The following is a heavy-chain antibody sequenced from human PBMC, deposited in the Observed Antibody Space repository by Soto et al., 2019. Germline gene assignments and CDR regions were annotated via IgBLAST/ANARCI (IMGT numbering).Heavy chain of an antibody. J-gene: IGHJ4*02. Sequence: VQLVESGGGVVQPGRSLRLSCAASGFTFSDYAMHWVRQAPGKGLEWVAVVSHDGRNTHYADSVKGRFTITRDSSKNTSSLEMTSLRAEDTAVYYCAKGGRQWLVTSDFNYWGQGDLVTVSS. V-gene: IGHV3-30*18. D-gene: IGHD6-19*01. CDR3: AKGGRQWLVTSDFNY. CDR1: GFTFSDYA. CDR2: VSHDGRNT.